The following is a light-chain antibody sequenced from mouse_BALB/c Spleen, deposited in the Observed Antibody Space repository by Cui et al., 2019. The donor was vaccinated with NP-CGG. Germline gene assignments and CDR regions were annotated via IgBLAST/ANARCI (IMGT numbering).Light chain of an antibody. J-gene: IGLJ1*01. CDR3: GLWYNNHWV. V-gene: IGLV1*01. CDR2: GTN. Sequence: AVVTPEYSATTSPGETVTITCRSSTGAVTTSNYANWVQEKPDHLFTGLIGGTNNRAPGVPARFSGSLIGDKAALTITGAQTEDEAIYFCGLWYNNHWVFGGGTKLTVL. CDR1: TGAVTTSNY.